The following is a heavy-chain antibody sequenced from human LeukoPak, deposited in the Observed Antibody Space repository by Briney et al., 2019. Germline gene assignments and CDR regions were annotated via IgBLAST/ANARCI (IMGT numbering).Heavy chain of an antibody. Sequence: GGSLRLSCAASGFTFSSCSMNWVRQAPGKGLEWVSSISSSSTYIYYADSVKGRFTISRDNAKNSLYLQMNSLRAEDTAVYYCARGRWYCSGGSCFTDAVDIWGQGTMVTVSS. CDR2: ISSSSTYI. V-gene: IGHV3-21*01. J-gene: IGHJ3*02. CDR1: GFTFSSCS. CDR3: ARGRWYCSGGSCFTDAVDI. D-gene: IGHD2-15*01.